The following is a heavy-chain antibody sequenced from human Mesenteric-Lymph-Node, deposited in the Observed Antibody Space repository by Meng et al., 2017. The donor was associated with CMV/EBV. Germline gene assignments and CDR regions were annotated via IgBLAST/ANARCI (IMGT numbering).Heavy chain of an antibody. V-gene: IGHV4-59*01. CDR3: ARVLKSVRGVINGWFDP. J-gene: IGHJ5*02. D-gene: IGHD3-10*01. Sequence: SETLSLTCTVSGGSISSYYWSWIRQPPGKGLEWIGYMYYSGSINYNSSLKSRVTISVDTSKNQFSLKLSSVTAADTAVYYCARVLKSVRGVINGWFDPWGQGTLVTVSS. CDR2: MYYSGSI. CDR1: GGSISSYY.